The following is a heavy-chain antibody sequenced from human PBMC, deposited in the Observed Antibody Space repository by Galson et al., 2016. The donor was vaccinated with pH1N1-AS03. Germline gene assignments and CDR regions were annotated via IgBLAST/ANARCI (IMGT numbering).Heavy chain of an antibody. CDR2: ICSGGRT. D-gene: IGHD4/OR15-4a*01. J-gene: IGHJ4*02. V-gene: IGHV3-53*01. CDR1: GLTVNTNY. CDR3: VRNDYENVDLQGFYFDY. Sequence: SLRFSCAASGLTVNTNYMSWVRQAPGKGLEWVSTICSGGRTYYADSGKGRFTISRDNSKNTLYLQMNSLRAEDTAVYYCVRNDYENVDLQGFYFDYWGQGTLVTVSS.